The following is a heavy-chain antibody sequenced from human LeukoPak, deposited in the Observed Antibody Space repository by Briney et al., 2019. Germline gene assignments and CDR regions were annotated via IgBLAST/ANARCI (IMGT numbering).Heavy chain of an antibody. J-gene: IGHJ4*02. CDR3: AASDYYDSSGYLDY. V-gene: IGHV3-23*01. D-gene: IGHD3-22*01. Sequence: GGSLRLSCAASGFTFSSYAMNWVRQAPGKGLEWASAISGSGGSTYYADSVKGRFTISRDNSKNTLYLQMNSLRAEDTAVYYCAASDYYDSSGYLDYWGQGTLVIVSS. CDR2: ISGSGGST. CDR1: GFTFSSYA.